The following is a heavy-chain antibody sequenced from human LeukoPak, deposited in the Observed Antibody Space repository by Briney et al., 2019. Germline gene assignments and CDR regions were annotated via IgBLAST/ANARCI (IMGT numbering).Heavy chain of an antibody. J-gene: IGHJ5*02. CDR1: GFTFSNYW. V-gene: IGHV3-74*03. CDR2: INSDGRST. D-gene: IGHD5-18*01. CDR3: ARDPHGYWWFDR. Sequence: QPGASLRLSRVASGFTFSNYWMDWVRHDPRKGLVWVSRINSDGRSTTYADCVKGRFTISRDNAKNTLYLQMNSLRAEDTAVYYCARDPHGYWWFDRWGQGALVTVCS.